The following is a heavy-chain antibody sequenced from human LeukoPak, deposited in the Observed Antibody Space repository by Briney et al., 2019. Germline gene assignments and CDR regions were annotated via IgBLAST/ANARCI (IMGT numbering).Heavy chain of an antibody. V-gene: IGHV1-2*02. CDR3: AGGDYEFDY. CDR1: GYTFTSYD. CDR2: MNPNSGGT. Sequence: ASVKVSCKASGYTFTSYDINWVRQATGQGLEWMGWMNPNSGGTNYAQKFQGRVTMTRDTSISTAYMELSRLRSDDTAVYYCAGGDYEFDYWGQGTLVTVSS. D-gene: IGHD2-21*02. J-gene: IGHJ4*02.